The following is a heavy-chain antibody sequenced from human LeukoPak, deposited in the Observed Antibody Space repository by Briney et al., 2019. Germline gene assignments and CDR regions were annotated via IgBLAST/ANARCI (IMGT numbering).Heavy chain of an antibody. V-gene: IGHV4-4*07. Sequence: SETLSLTCTVSGGSLSTYFWTWIRQPAGKGLEWIGRIYASGGTTHTPSLKSRVTMSVDTSKSQFSLKLSAVTAADTAVYYCARAVYDTSGYYIDYWDQGTLVTVSS. CDR2: IYASGGT. CDR3: ARAVYDTSGYYIDY. J-gene: IGHJ4*02. CDR1: GGSLSTYF. D-gene: IGHD3-22*01.